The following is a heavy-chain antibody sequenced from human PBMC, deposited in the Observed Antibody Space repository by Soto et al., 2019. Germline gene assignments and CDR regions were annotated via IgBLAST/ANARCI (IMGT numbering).Heavy chain of an antibody. D-gene: IGHD1-7*01. Sequence: EVQLAESGGGMVKPGGSLRLSCVASGFTLSSYDMHWVRQAPGKGLEYVSSISSNGGTTYYGNSVKGRFTISRDNSKNTLYLQMGSLRAEDMAVYYCVRRVSGNYDYWGQGTLVTVSS. CDR2: ISSNGGTT. CDR3: VRRVSGNYDY. V-gene: IGHV3-64*01. CDR1: GFTLSSYD. J-gene: IGHJ4*02.